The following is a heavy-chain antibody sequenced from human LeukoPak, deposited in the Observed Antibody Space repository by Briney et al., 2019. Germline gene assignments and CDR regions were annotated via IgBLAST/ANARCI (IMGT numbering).Heavy chain of an antibody. CDR1: GGSFSGYY. V-gene: IGHV4-34*01. CDR3: ARRQFDAFDI. D-gene: IGHD6-19*01. CDR2: INHSGST. J-gene: IGHJ3*02. Sequence: PSETLSLTCAVYGGSFSGYYWSWIRQPPGKGLEWIGEINHSGSTNYNPSLKSRVTISVDTSKNQFSLKLSSVTAADTAVYYCARRQFDAFDIWGQRTMVTVSS.